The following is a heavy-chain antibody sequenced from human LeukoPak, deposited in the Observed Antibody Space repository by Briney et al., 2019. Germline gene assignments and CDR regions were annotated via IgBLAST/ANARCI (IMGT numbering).Heavy chain of an antibody. Sequence: GGSLRLSCAASGFTFSSYNMHWVRQAPGKGLEWVAVISYDGSKKYHADSVKGRFTISRDNSKNTLYLQMNSLRAEDTAVYYCAKAGYSDYPYYYYYMDVWGNGTTVTVSS. J-gene: IGHJ6*03. V-gene: IGHV3-30*18. D-gene: IGHD4-11*01. CDR1: GFTFSSYN. CDR2: ISYDGSKK. CDR3: AKAGYSDYPYYYYYMDV.